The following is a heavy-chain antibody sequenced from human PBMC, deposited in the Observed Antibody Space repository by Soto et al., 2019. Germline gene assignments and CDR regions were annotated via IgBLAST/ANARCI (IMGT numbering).Heavy chain of an antibody. D-gene: IGHD3-10*01. CDR3: RRDQGASYVSWFDP. CDR2: ISSGSAFI. J-gene: IGHJ5*02. Sequence: EVQVVESGGGLVKPGGSLRLSCNFSFSMYSMDCVRQAPGKGLEWVASISSGSAFIKYADSVKGRFTISRNTAKNSVSLQMDSLRVEDTAMYYCRRDQGASYVSWFDPWGRGTLVTVS. CDR1: SFSMYS. V-gene: IGHV3-21*01.